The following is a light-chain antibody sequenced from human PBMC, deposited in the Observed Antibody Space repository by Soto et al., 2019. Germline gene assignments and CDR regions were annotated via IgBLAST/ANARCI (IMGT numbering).Light chain of an antibody. V-gene: IGKV3-15*01. CDR1: QSVSSN. J-gene: IGKJ5*01. CDR2: GAS. Sequence: ETVMTQSPATLSVSPGERATLSCRASQSVSSNVAWYQQKPGQAPRLLSYGASTRATGIPARFSGSGSGTEFTLTISSLQSEDFAVYYCQQYNNWPPVTFGQGTRLEIK. CDR3: QQYNNWPPVT.